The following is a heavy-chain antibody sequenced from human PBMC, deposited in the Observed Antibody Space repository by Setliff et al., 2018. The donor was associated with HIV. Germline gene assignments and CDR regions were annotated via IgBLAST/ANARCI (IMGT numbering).Heavy chain of an antibody. V-gene: IGHV1-2*02. CDR2: ISGYSGNT. CDR3: ATLDY. Sequence: ASVKVSCKVSGFTLREVSMHWVRQAPGKGLEWMGWISGYSGNTDYAQKVQVRVTMTTDTSISTAYMELSRLRSDDTAVYYCATLDYWGQGTLVTAPQ. CDR1: GFTLREVS. J-gene: IGHJ4*02.